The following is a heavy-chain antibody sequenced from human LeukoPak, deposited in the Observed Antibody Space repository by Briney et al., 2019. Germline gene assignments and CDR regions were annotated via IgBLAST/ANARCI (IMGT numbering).Heavy chain of an antibody. CDR2: VYYSGST. CDR3: ARGGSESYRNYYYMDV. J-gene: IGHJ6*03. CDR1: GGSISSYY. D-gene: IGHD3-10*01. V-gene: IGHV4-59*01. Sequence: SETLSLTCTVSGGSISSYYWSWIRQPPGKGVEWIGYVYYSGSTNYNPSLKSRVTISVDTSKNQFSLKLSSVTAADTAVYYCARGGSESYRNYYYMDVWGKGTTVTVSS.